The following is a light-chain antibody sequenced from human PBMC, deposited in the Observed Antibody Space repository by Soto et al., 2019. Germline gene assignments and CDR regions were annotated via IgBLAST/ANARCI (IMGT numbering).Light chain of an antibody. CDR3: QQYHNWPLT. CDR1: QSVTSY. V-gene: IGKV3D-15*01. Sequence: ETVMTQSPATLSVSPGERATLSCRASQSVTSYLAWYQQKPGQAPRLLIYAASTRATGIPARFSGSGSGTEFTLTISSLQSEDFAVYYCQQYHNWPLTFGGGTKVEIK. CDR2: AAS. J-gene: IGKJ4*01.